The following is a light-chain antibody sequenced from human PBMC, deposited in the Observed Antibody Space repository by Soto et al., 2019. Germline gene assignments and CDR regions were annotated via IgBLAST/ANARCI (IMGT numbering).Light chain of an antibody. CDR1: QTISSW. CDR3: QQYGSSPSWT. Sequence: DIRMTQSPSTLSGSVGDRVTITCRASQTISSWLAWYQQKPGKAPKLLIYKASTLKSGVPSRFSGSGSGTDFTLTISRLEPEDFAVYYCQQYGSSPSWTFGQGTKVDIK. J-gene: IGKJ1*01. CDR2: KAS. V-gene: IGKV1-5*03.